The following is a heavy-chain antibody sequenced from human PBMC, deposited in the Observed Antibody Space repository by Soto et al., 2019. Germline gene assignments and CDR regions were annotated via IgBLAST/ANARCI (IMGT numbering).Heavy chain of an antibody. J-gene: IGHJ5*02. Sequence: SLKVSCKTSGYTFTDYHTHWLRQAPGQGLEWMGWVIPSSGATRYAQMFQGRVTMTRDTSISTAYMELSRLTSDDTAIYYCARAESYHDRSRYYYLEAWGQGTLGTVSS. CDR2: VIPSSGAT. CDR3: ARAESYHDRSRYYYLEA. D-gene: IGHD3-22*01. V-gene: IGHV1-2*02. CDR1: GYTFTDYH.